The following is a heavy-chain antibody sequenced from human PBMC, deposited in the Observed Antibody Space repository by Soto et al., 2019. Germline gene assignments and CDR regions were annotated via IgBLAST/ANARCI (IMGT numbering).Heavy chain of an antibody. V-gene: IGHV3-33*01. D-gene: IGHD2-2*01. CDR2: IWYDGSNK. CDR1: GFTFSSYG. J-gene: IGHJ3*02. Sequence: GGSLRLSCAASGFTFSSYGMHWVRQAPGKGLEWVAVIWYDGSNKYYADSVKGRFTISRDNSKNTLYLQMNSLRAEDTAVYYCARPSVRYCSSTSCYDAFDIWGQGTMVTVSS. CDR3: ARPSVRYCSSTSCYDAFDI.